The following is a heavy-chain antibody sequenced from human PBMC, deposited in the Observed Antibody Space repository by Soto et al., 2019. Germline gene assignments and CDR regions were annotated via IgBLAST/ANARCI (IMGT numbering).Heavy chain of an antibody. Sequence: EVQLVESGGGLVQPGRSLRLSCAASGFTFDDYAMHWVRQAPGKGLEWVSSISWNSGRISYADSVKGRFTISRDNAKNSLYLQMNSLRPEDTAFYYCAKVGDTFGRLSARIHVDFWGQGTLVTVSS. CDR3: AKVGDTFGRLSARIHVDF. J-gene: IGHJ4*02. CDR1: GFTFDDYA. CDR2: ISWNSGRI. V-gene: IGHV3-9*01. D-gene: IGHD3-16*01.